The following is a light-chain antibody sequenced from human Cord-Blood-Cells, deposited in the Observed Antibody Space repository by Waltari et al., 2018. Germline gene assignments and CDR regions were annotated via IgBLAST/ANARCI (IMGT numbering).Light chain of an antibody. CDR3: QQRSNWRFT. J-gene: IGKJ3*01. Sequence: IVLTQSPATLSLSPGERSTLSCRASQSVSSYLAWYQQKPGQAPRLLIYDASNMATGIPARFSGSGSGTDFTLTISSLEPEDFAVYYCQQRSNWRFTFGPGTKVDIK. CDR2: DAS. V-gene: IGKV3-11*01. CDR1: QSVSSY.